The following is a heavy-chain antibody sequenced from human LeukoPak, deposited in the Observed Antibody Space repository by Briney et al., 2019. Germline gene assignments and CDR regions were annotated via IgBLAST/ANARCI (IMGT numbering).Heavy chain of an antibody. D-gene: IGHD3-10*01. V-gene: IGHV1-2*02. CDR2: INPNNGAT. Sequence: GASVKVSCKASGYTFTYFYIHWVRQAPGQGLEWVGWINPNNGATNYAQKFQGRVTMTRDTSISTIYMEVSRLRSDDTAVYFCARDGYGSGGFFSDYWGQGTLVTVSS. CDR3: ARDGYGSGGFFSDY. J-gene: IGHJ4*02. CDR1: GYTFTYFY.